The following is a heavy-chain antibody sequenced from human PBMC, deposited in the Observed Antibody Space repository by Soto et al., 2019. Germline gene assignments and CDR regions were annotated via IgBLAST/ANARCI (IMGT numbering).Heavy chain of an antibody. J-gene: IGHJ4*02. CDR2: IQSDGSKK. CDR1: GFTFRNYG. Sequence: QVQLVESGGGVVQPGRSLRLSCAASGFTFRNYGMHWVRQAPGKGLEWVTAIQSDGSKKYYADSVKGRFTISSDDFKNAMYIHMDSLRVEDTAVYYCARDFCRSPTCLDYWGQGTLVIVST. V-gene: IGHV3-33*01. D-gene: IGHD2-2*01. CDR3: ARDFCRSPTCLDY.